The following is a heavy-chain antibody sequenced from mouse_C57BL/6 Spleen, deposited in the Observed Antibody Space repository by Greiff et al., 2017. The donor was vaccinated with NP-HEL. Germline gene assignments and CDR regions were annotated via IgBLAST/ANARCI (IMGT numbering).Heavy chain of an antibody. V-gene: IGHV1-18*01. D-gene: IGHD3-2*02. J-gene: IGHJ3*01. CDR1: GYTFTDYN. CDR3: ARRETAQATFAY. Sequence: VQLQQSGPELVKPGASVKIPCKASGYTFTDYNMDWVKQSHGKSLEWIGDINPNNGGTIYNQKFKGKATLTLDKSSSTAYMELRSLTSEDTAVYYCARRETAQATFAYWGQGTLVTVSA. CDR2: INPNNGGT.